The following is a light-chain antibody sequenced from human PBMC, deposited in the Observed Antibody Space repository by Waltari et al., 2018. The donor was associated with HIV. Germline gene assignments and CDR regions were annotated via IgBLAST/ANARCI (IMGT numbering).Light chain of an antibody. CDR3: AAWDDSLSGLV. V-gene: IGLV1-47*01. J-gene: IGLJ3*02. CDR1: SPNIGSNY. Sequence: QSVLTQPPSASGTPGQRVTISCSGSSPNIGSNYVYWYQQPPGTAPKLLIYRNNQRPSGVPDRLSGSKSGTSASLAISGLRSEDEADYYCAAWDDSLSGLVFGGGTKLTVL. CDR2: RNN.